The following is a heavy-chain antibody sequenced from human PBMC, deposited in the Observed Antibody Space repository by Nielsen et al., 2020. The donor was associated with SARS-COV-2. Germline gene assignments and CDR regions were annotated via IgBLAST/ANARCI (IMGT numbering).Heavy chain of an antibody. CDR1: GGSFSGYY. J-gene: IGHJ6*02. V-gene: IGHV4-34*01. Sequence: SETLSLTCAVYGGSFSGYYWSWIRQPPGKGLEWIGEINHSGSTNYNPSLKSRVTISVDTSKNQFSLKLSSVTAADTAVYYCARVKVVVAATGSGLGMDVWGQGTTVTVSS. CDR3: ARVKVVVAATGSGLGMDV. CDR2: INHSGST. D-gene: IGHD2-15*01.